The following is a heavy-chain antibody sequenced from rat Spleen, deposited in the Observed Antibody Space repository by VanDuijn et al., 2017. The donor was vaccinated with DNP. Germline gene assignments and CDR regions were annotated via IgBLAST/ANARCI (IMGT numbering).Heavy chain of an antibody. CDR2: IIYDGSNT. Sequence: EVQLVESGGGLVQPGRSLKLSCIASGFTFSDYNMAWVRQAPKKGLEWVTTIIYDGSNTYYRDSVKGRFTISRDNAKSTLYLQMDSLRSEDTATYYCARHGYYGSPFAYWGQGTLVTVSS. CDR1: GFTFSDYN. V-gene: IGHV5-7*01. J-gene: IGHJ3*01. CDR3: ARHGYYGSPFAY. D-gene: IGHD1-6*01.